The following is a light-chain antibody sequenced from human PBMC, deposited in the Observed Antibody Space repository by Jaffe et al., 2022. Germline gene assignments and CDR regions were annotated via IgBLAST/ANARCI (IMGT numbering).Light chain of an antibody. CDR3: SSYTSSSTLALYV. J-gene: IGLJ1*01. CDR2: EVS. Sequence: QSALTQPASVSGSPGQSITISCTGTSSDVGGYNYVSWYQQHPGKAPKLMIYEVSNRPSGVSNRFSGSKSGNTASLTISGLQAEDEADYYCSSYTSSSTLALYVFGTGTKVTVL. CDR1: SSDVGGYNY. V-gene: IGLV2-14*01.